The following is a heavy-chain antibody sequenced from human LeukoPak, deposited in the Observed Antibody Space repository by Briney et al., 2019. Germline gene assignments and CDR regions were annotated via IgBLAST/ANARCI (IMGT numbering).Heavy chain of an antibody. V-gene: IGHV4-31*03. CDR1: GAPLFSGGYY. D-gene: IGHD3-3*01. CDR2: IFCSGTT. J-gene: IGHJ5*02. CDR3: ARTFWSDSIWFDP. Sequence: PSETLSLTCTVSGAPLFSGGYYWSWVRHHPGKGLEWIAYIFCSGTTYYNPSLKSRVTISVDTSKNQFSLKVYSVTAADTAVYYCARTFWSDSIWFDPWGQGTRVTVSS.